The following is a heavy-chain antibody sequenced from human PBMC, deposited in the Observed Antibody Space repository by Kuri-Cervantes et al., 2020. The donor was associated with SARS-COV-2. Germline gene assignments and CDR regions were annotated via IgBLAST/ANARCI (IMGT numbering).Heavy chain of an antibody. CDR2: ICSGGST. J-gene: IGHJ3*02. CDR3: ARARGPDAFDI. CDR1: GFTVSSNY. Sequence: GESLKISCAASGFTVSSNYMSWVRQAPGKGLEWVSVICSGGSTYYADSVKGRFTISRDNSKNTLYLQMNSLRAEDTAVYYCARARGPDAFDIWGQGTMVTVSS. V-gene: IGHV3-53*01.